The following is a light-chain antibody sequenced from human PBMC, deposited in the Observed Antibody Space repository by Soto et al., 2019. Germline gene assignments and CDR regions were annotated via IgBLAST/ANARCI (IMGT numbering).Light chain of an antibody. Sequence: SGWTHSPATLSLSTGERATLSCRASQSVSNNYLAWYQQKPGQAPRLLIYGASNRATGIPDRFSGSGSGTDFTLTISRLEPEDFAVYYCQQYGSSGTFGQGTKVDI. CDR2: GAS. V-gene: IGKV3-20*01. J-gene: IGKJ1*01. CDR1: QSVSNNY. CDR3: QQYGSSGT.